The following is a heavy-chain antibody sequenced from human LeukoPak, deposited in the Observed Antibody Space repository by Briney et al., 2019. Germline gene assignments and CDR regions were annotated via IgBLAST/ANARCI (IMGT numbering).Heavy chain of an antibody. D-gene: IGHD2-15*01. CDR1: KFTFSSYS. V-gene: IGHV3-48*01. Sequence: PGGSLRLSCTASKFTFSSYSMNWVRQAPGKGLEWISYISSSGSTIYYADSVKGRFTISRDNAKNSLYLQMNSLRAEDTAVYYCARDCGGSCYYYMDVWGKGTTVTVSS. CDR3: ARDCGGSCYYYMDV. J-gene: IGHJ6*03. CDR2: ISSSGSTI.